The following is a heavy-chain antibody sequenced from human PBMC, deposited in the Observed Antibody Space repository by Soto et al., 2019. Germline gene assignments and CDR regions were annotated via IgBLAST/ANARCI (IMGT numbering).Heavy chain of an antibody. Sequence: GGSLRLSCAASGFTFNNYAMSWVRQTPGKGPEWVSTISNSGGNTYYADSVKGRFTISRDISTDMLYLQMSSLRAEDTAVYYCAKDQIWGVPHFFDYWGQGTLVTVSS. V-gene: IGHV3-23*01. CDR2: ISNSGGNT. CDR3: AKDQIWGVPHFFDY. D-gene: IGHD3-16*01. CDR1: GFTFNNYA. J-gene: IGHJ4*02.